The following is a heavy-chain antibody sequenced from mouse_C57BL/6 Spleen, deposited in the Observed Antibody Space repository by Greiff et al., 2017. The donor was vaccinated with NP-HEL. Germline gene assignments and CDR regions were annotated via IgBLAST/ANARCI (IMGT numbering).Heavy chain of an antibody. CDR1: GFTFSDYG. CDR3: ARGLYYDCRFAY. Sequence: EVKLLESGGGLVKPGGSLKLSCAASGFTFSDYGMHWVRQAPGKGLEWVAYISSGSSTIYYADTVKGRFTISRDNATNTLFLQMDSLRSEDTAMYYCARGLYYDCRFAYWGQGTLVTVSA. J-gene: IGHJ3*01. D-gene: IGHD2-4*01. CDR2: ISSGSSTI. V-gene: IGHV5-17*01.